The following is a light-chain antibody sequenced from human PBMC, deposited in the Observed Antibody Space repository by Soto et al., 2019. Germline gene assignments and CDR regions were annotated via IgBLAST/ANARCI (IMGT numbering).Light chain of an antibody. V-gene: IGKV1-9*01. CDR3: QQLTNFRFT. CDR1: QGINKF. J-gene: IGKJ2*01. Sequence: IQLTQSPSSLSASVGDRVTITCRASQGINKFLAWYQQRPAKAPQLLVYGASTLQSGVPSRFSGSGSGTDFTLTISSLQPEDFATYYCQQLTNFRFTFGQGTKLDIK. CDR2: GAS.